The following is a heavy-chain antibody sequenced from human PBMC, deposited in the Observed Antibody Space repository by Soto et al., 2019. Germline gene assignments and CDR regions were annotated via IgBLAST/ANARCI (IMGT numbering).Heavy chain of an antibody. J-gene: IGHJ3*01. V-gene: IGHV3-23*01. Sequence: EMQLLESGGGLGRPGGSLRLSCAASGFSITDFAISWVRLAPRKGLEWVATISGGLSTTFYADSVKGRFTISRDTSSNPRYLQLNSLRDDDAAMYYCAKDSGLPRFGTLIHALDLWGQGRMVSVSS. D-gene: IGHD3-10*01. CDR2: ISGGLSTT. CDR1: GFSITDFA. CDR3: AKDSGLPRFGTLIHALDL.